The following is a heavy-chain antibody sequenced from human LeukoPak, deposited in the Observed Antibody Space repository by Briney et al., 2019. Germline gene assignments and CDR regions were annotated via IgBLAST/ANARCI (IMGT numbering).Heavy chain of an antibody. V-gene: IGHV4-59*01. D-gene: IGHD6-13*01. CDR3: ARDLEAAASDAFDI. Sequence: SETLSLTCTVSGGSISPYYWSWIRQPPGKGLEWIGYIYYSGGTNYNPSLRSRVTISVDTSENQFSLKLSSVTAADTAVYYCARDLEAAASDAFDIWGQGTMVTVSS. CDR1: GGSISPYY. J-gene: IGHJ3*02. CDR2: IYYSGGT.